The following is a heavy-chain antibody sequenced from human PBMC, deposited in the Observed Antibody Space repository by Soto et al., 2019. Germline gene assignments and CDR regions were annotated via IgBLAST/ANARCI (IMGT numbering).Heavy chain of an antibody. Sequence: EVQLVESGGGLVQPGGSLRLSCAASGFTVSSNHMSWVRQAPGKGLEWVSLIYSGGSTYYTDSVKGRFTFSRDNSQNTLYLQMNSLRAEDTAVYYCAGPGEQHRYWGQGTLVTVSS. V-gene: IGHV3-66*01. CDR2: IYSGGST. CDR3: AGPGEQHRY. D-gene: IGHD3-16*01. CDR1: GFTVSSNH. J-gene: IGHJ4*02.